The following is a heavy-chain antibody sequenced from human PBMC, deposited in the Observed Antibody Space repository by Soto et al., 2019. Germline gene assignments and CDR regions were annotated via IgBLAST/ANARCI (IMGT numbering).Heavy chain of an antibody. CDR3: AREGCSGGSCYSPYYYYGMDV. Sequence: SVKVSCKASGGTFSSYAISWVRQAPGQGLEWMGGIIPIFGTANYAQKFQGRVTITADESTSTAYMELSSLRSEDTAVYYCAREGCSGGSCYSPYYYYGMDVWGQGTTVTV. CDR2: IIPIFGTA. V-gene: IGHV1-69*13. J-gene: IGHJ6*02. CDR1: GGTFSSYA. D-gene: IGHD2-15*01.